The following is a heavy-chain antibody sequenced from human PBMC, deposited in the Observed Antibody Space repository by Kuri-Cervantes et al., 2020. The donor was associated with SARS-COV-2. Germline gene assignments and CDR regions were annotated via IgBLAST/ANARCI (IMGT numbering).Heavy chain of an antibody. J-gene: IGHJ4*02. D-gene: IGHD3-3*01. CDR1: GGSISSSSYY. CDR2: IYYSGST. Sequence: SETLSLTCTVSGGSISSSSYYWGWIRQPPGKGLEWIGSIYYSGSTYYNPSLKSRVTISVDTSKNQFSLKLSPVTAADTAVYYCARDPSRGVRWSGYPNYFDYWGQGTLVTVSS. CDR3: ARDPSRGVRWSGYPNYFDY. V-gene: IGHV4-39*07.